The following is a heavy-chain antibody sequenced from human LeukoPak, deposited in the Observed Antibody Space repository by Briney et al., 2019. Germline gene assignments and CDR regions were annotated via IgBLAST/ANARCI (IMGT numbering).Heavy chain of an antibody. Sequence: ASVKVSCKASGYTFTGYYMHWVRQAPGQGLEWMGWISAYNRNTDYAQKFQGRVTLTTDTSTSTAYMELRSLKSDDTAVYYCARAPRRVVMPDVNKWFDPWGQGTLVTVSS. CDR3: ARAPRRVVMPDVNKWFDP. CDR2: ISAYNRNT. J-gene: IGHJ5*02. CDR1: GYTFTGYY. D-gene: IGHD3-16*01. V-gene: IGHV1-18*04.